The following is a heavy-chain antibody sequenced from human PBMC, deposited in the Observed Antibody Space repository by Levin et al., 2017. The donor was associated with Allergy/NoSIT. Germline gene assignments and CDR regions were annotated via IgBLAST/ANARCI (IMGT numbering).Heavy chain of an antibody. CDR1: GFTFRSSA. V-gene: IGHV3-30-3*01. D-gene: IGHD6-19*01. CDR3: ANLYSSGWTGFDY. Sequence: LSLTCAASGFTFRSSAMHWVRQAPGKGLEWVAVISHDGSKKYYVDSVKGRFTISRDNSKNTLYLQMNSLRAEDTAVYYCANLYSSGWTGFDYWGQGTLVTVSS. CDR2: ISHDGSKK. J-gene: IGHJ4*02.